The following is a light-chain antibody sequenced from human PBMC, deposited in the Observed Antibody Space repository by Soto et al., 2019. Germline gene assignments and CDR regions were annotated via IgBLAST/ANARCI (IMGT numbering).Light chain of an antibody. CDR2: DVS. J-gene: IGLJ2*01. CDR3: SSYTSSSTVV. V-gene: IGLV2-14*01. Sequence: QSALTQPASVSGSPGQSITFSCTGTSSDVGGYNYVSWYQQHPGKAPKLMIYDVSNRPSGVSDRFSGSKSGNTASLTISGLQAEDEAHYYCSSYTSSSTVVFGGGTKLTVL. CDR1: SSDVGGYNY.